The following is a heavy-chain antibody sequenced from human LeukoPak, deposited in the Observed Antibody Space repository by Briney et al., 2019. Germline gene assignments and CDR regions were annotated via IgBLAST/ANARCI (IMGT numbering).Heavy chain of an antibody. CDR1: GGSFSGYY. CDR2: INHSGST. Sequence: SETLSLTCAVYGGSFSGYYWSWIRQPPGKGLEWIGEINHSGSTNYNPSLKSRVTISVDTSKNQFSLKLSSVTAADTAVYYYARGRSGSYFLDYWGQGTLVTVSS. V-gene: IGHV4-34*01. D-gene: IGHD1-26*01. CDR3: ARGRSGSYFLDY. J-gene: IGHJ4*02.